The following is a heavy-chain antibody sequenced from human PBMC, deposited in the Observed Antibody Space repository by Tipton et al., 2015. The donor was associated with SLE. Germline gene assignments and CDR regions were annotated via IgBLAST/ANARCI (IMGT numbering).Heavy chain of an antibody. J-gene: IGHJ6*02. CDR2: ISYDGSNK. CDR3: LRSPNYYYGMDV. V-gene: IGHV3-30*04. Sequence: SLRLSCAASGFTFSSYAMHWVRQAPGKGLEWVAVISYDGSNKYYADSVKGRFTISRDNSKNTLYLQMNSVRAEDTAVYYCLRSPNYYYGMDVWGQGTTVTVSS. CDR1: GFTFSSYA.